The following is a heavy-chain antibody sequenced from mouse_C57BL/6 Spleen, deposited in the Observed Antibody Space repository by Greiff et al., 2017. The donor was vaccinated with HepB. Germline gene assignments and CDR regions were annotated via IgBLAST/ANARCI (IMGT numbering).Heavy chain of an antibody. Sequence: EVQLQQSGPVLVKPGASVKMSCKASGYTFTDYYMNWVKQSHGKSLEWIGVINPYNGGTSYNQKFKGKATLTVDKSSSTAYMELNSLTSEDSAVYYCASLELVYYDYDPFDYWGQGTTLTVSS. V-gene: IGHV1-19*01. J-gene: IGHJ2*01. D-gene: IGHD2-4*01. CDR2: INPYNGGT. CDR3: ASLELVYYDYDPFDY. CDR1: GYTFTDYY.